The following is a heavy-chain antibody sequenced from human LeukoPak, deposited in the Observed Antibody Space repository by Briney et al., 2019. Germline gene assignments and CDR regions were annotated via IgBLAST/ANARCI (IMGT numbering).Heavy chain of an antibody. D-gene: IGHD1-26*01. Sequence: GGSLRLSCEASGFTFSSHWMHWVRQVPGKGLVWVSNINGDGSSVGYADSVKGRFAVSRDNAKNTLYLHTSSLRAEDTAVYYCARDEVGATPIDYWGQGTLVTVSS. CDR1: GFTFSSHW. CDR3: ARDEVGATPIDY. V-gene: IGHV3-74*01. J-gene: IGHJ4*02. CDR2: INGDGSSV.